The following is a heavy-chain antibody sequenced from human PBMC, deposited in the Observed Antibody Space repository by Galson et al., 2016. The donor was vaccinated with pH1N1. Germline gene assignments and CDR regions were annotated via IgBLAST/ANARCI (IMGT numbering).Heavy chain of an antibody. D-gene: IGHD3-22*01. V-gene: IGHV3-23*01. J-gene: IGHJ4*02. Sequence: SLRLSCAASGFIFSNFAISWVRQAPGKGLEWISAISGGGGSTYYADSVKDRVTISRDNAKSTLFLQMESLSADDTAVYYCVKYDSSGYYYGRLANWGQGTLVTVSS. CDR1: GFIFSNFA. CDR2: ISGGGGST. CDR3: VKYDSSGYYYGRLAN.